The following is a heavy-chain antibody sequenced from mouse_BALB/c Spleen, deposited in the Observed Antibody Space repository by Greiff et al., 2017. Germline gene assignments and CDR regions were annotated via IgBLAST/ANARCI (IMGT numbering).Heavy chain of an antibody. V-gene: IGHV14-3*02. CDR2: IDPANGNT. J-gene: IGHJ2*01. CDR3: ASVHYGSSYGNYFDY. D-gene: IGHD1-1*01. CDR1: GFNIKDTY. Sequence: VQLQQSGAELVKPGASVKLSCTASGFNIKDTYMHWVKQRPEQGLEWIGRIDPANGNTKYDPKFQGKATITADTSSNTAYLQLSSLTSEDTAVYYCASVHYGSSYGNYFDYWGEGTTLTGSS.